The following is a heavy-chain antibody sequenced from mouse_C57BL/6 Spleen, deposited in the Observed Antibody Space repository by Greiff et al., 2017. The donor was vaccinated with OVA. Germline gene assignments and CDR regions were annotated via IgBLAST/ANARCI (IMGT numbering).Heavy chain of an antibody. CDR3: ARPHLGYYYGSSYFDY. CDR1: GFNIKDYY. CDR2: IDPEDGET. J-gene: IGHJ2*01. V-gene: IGHV14-2*01. Sequence: EVQVVESGAELVKPGASVKLSCTASGFNIKDYYMHWVKQRTEQGLEWIGRIDPEDGETKYAPKFQGKATITADTSSNTAYLQLSSLTSEDTAVYYCARPHLGYYYGSSYFDYWGQGTTLTVSS. D-gene: IGHD1-1*01.